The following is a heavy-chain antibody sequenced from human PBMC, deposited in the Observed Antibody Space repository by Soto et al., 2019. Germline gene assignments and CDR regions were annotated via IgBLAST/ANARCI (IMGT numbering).Heavy chain of an antibody. D-gene: IGHD2-15*01. CDR3: VRPPDDSRNGLDV. CDR2: INPNTGVT. V-gene: IGHV1-2*04. CDR1: GYSFTDHY. J-gene: IGHJ6*02. Sequence: ASVEVSCKASGYSFTDHYMHWVRQAPGRGLEWLGWINPNTGVTHFAQKFQGWVTMTRDTSINTPYMDLPRLNFDATAFYSCVRPPDDSRNGLDVGGQGTTVTVSS.